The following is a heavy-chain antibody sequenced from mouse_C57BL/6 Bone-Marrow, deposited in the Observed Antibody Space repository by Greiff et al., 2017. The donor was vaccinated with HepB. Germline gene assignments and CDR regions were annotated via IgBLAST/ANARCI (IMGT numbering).Heavy chain of an antibody. D-gene: IGHD1-1*01. J-gene: IGHJ2*01. CDR3: AREDTTVVLDY. CDR2: INYDGSST. Sequence: EVKVVESEGGLVQPGSSMKLSCTASGFTFSDYYMAWVRQVPEKGLEWVANINYDGSSTYYLDSLKSRFIISRDNAKNILYLQMSSLKSEDTATYYCAREDTTVVLDYWGQGTTLTVSS. CDR1: GFTFSDYY. V-gene: IGHV5-16*01.